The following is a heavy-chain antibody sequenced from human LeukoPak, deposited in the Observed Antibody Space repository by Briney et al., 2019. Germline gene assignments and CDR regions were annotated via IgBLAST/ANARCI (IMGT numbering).Heavy chain of an antibody. J-gene: IGHJ2*01. CDR2: IKQDGSEK. CDR1: GFTFNIYW. Sequence: SGGSLRLSCAASGFTFNIYWMSWVRQAPGKGQEWVANIKQDGSEKYYVDSVKGRFTISRDNAKNSLYLQMNSLRAEDTAVYYCARGGSGFERYFDLWGRGTLVTVSS. CDR3: ARGGSGFERYFDL. V-gene: IGHV3-7*05. D-gene: IGHD6-19*01.